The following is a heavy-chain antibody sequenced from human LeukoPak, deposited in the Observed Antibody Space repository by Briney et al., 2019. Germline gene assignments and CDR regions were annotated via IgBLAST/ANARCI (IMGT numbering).Heavy chain of an antibody. CDR1: GFTFSSYA. Sequence: PGGSLRLSCAASGFTFSSYAMHWVRQAPGKGLEWVAVISYDGSNKYYADSVKGRFTISRDNSKNTLYLQMNSLRAEDTAVYYCASSGSYLYNWFDPWGQGTLVTVSS. CDR2: ISYDGSNK. CDR3: ASSGSYLYNWFDP. V-gene: IGHV3-30-3*01. D-gene: IGHD1-26*01. J-gene: IGHJ5*02.